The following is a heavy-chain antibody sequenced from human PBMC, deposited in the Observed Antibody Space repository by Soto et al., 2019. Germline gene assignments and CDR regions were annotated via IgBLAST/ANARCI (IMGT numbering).Heavy chain of an antibody. V-gene: IGHV4-4*02. D-gene: IGHD1-26*01. J-gene: IGHJ3*02. CDR3: ARTTLGATTSAFDI. CDR1: GGSISSSNW. CDR2: IYHSGST. Sequence: SDTLSLTCAVSGGSISSSNWSSWLLQPPGKGLEWIGEIYHSGSTNYNPSLKSRVTISVDKSKNQFSLKLSSVTAADTAVYYCARTTLGATTSAFDIWGQGTMVTVSS.